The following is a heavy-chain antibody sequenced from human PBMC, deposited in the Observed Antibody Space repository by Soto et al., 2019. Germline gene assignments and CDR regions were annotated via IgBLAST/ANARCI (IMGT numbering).Heavy chain of an antibody. V-gene: IGHV1-2*02. CDR3: ARSVCSSVRCPPYYFDF. Sequence: VQLVQSGSEVRKPGASVKLSCQASGYTFNGYYIHWVRQVPGQGLEWLGWVDPNNGATDFAQKLRGRITMTRDTPLRAVYMELSRLRSDDTAIYFCARSVCSSVRCPPYYFDFWGQGALVTVSS. CDR2: VDPNNGAT. CDR1: GYTFNGYY. J-gene: IGHJ4*02. D-gene: IGHD6-13*01.